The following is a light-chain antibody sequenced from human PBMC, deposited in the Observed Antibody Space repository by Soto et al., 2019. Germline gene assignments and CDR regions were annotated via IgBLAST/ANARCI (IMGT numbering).Light chain of an antibody. CDR3: QQYDSYPFT. Sequence: DIQMTQSPSTLSASVGDRVTITCRASQSINNWLAWYQQTPGKAPKLLISKASNLKSGVPSRFSGTGSGTEFTLTISSLQPDDFASYYCQQYDSYPFTVGGGTKVEI. CDR2: KAS. J-gene: IGKJ4*01. CDR1: QSINNW. V-gene: IGKV1-5*03.